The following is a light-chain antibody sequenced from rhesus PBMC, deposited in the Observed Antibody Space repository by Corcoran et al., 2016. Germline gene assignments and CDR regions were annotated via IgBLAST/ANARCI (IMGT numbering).Light chain of an antibody. CDR3: QHGYGTPRT. J-gene: IGKJ1*01. V-gene: IGKV1-74*01. CDR1: ENVNNY. Sequence: DIQMTQSPSSLSASVGDRVTITCRASENVNNYLNWYQPKPGKAPKLLIYKASTLQSGVPSRFSGSGSVTDYTFTISSLQPEDVATYYCQHGYGTPRTFGQGTKVEIK. CDR2: KAS.